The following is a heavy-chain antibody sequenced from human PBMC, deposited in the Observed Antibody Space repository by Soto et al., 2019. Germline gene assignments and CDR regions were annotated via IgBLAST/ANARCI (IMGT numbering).Heavy chain of an antibody. Sequence: QVQLVQSGAEVKKPGASVKVSCKAAGYTFTSYGISWVRQAPGQGLEWMGLVRAYNGNRNSAQKLQGRVTMNTDTSTSTAYMELRSPGYDDTAVYYCARDRPTIDVWGQGTTFTVSS. V-gene: IGHV1-18*01. CDR2: VRAYNGNR. CDR1: GYTFTSYG. J-gene: IGHJ6*02. CDR3: ARDRPTIDV.